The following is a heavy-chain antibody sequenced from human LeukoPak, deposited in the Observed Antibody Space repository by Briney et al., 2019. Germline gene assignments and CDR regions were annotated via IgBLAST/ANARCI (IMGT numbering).Heavy chain of an antibody. CDR2: INHSGST. Sequence: PLETLSLTCAVYGGSFSGYYWSWIRQPPGKGLEWIGEINHSGSTNYNPSLKSRVTISVDTSKNQFSLKLSSVTAADTAVYYCARGGDYDYVWGSYRSSSFDYWGQGTQVTVSS. CDR3: ARGGDYDYVWGSYRSSSFDY. J-gene: IGHJ4*02. V-gene: IGHV4-34*01. CDR1: GGSFSGYY. D-gene: IGHD3-16*02.